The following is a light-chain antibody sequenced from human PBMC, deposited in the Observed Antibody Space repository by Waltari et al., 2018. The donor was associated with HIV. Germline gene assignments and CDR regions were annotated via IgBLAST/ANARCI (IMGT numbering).Light chain of an antibody. J-gene: IGLJ2*01. Sequence: QSLLTQPPSVSGAPGQRVTISCTGSSSNIGAGFDVHWYQQLPGTVPKLLIYGNSNRPSGVPHRFSGSKSGTSASLAINGRQAEDEADYYCQSYDRSLSGYVVFGGGTKLTVL. CDR2: GNS. CDR3: QSYDRSLSGYVV. CDR1: SSNIGAGFD. V-gene: IGLV1-40*01.